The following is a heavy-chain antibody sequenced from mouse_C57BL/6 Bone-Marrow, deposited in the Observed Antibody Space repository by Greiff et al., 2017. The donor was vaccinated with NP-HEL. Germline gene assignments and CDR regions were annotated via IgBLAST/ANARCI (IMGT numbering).Heavy chain of an antibody. CDR3: ARRTTVISMDY. D-gene: IGHD1-1*01. Sequence: EVKLVESGGGLVQPGGSLKLSCAASGFTFSDYYMYWVRQTPEKRLEWVAYISNGGGSTYYPDTVKGRFTISRDNAKNTLYLQMSRLKSEDTAMYYCARRTTVISMDYWGQGTSVTVSS. J-gene: IGHJ4*01. CDR1: GFTFSDYY. V-gene: IGHV5-12*01. CDR2: ISNGGGST.